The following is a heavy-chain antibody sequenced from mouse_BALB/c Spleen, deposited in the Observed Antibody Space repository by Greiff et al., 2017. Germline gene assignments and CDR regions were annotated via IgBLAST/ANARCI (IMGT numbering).Heavy chain of an antibody. V-gene: IGHV2-6-7*01. CDR3: ARDLGYGYAWFAY. Sequence: QVQLKESGPGLVAPSQSLSITCTVSGFSLTGYGVNWVRQPPGKGLEWLGMIWGDGSTDYNSALKSRLSISKDNSKSQVFLKMNSLQTDDTARYYCARDLGYGYAWFAYWGQGTLVTVSA. CDR1: GFSLTGYG. D-gene: IGHD2-2*01. CDR2: IWGDGST. J-gene: IGHJ3*01.